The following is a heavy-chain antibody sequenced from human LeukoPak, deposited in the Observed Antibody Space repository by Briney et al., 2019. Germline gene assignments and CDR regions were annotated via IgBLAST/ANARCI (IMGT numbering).Heavy chain of an antibody. CDR2: ISAYNGNT. CDR1: GYTFTSYG. CDR3: ARDGTGYTSGWYPFDY. J-gene: IGHJ4*02. D-gene: IGHD6-19*01. V-gene: IGHV1-18*01. Sequence: AASVKVSCKASGYTFTSYGISWVRQAPGQGLEWMGWISAYNGNTNYAQKLQGRVTMTTDTSTSTAYMELRSLRSDDTAVYYCARDGTGYTSGWYPFDYWGQGTLVTVSS.